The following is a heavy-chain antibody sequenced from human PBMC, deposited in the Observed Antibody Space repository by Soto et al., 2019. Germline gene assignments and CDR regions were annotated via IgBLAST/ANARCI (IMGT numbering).Heavy chain of an antibody. CDR2: ISSSSTYI. J-gene: IGHJ4*02. D-gene: IGHD3-22*01. CDR1: GFTFSSYG. Sequence: EVQLVESGGGLVKPGGSLRLSCAASGFTFSSYGMNWVRQAPGKGLQWVSSISSSSTYIYYADSVKGRFTISRDNAKNSLYLQMNSLRAEDTAVYYCARGTNYYDSSVYYGYWGQGTLVTVSS. V-gene: IGHV3-21*01. CDR3: ARGTNYYDSSVYYGY.